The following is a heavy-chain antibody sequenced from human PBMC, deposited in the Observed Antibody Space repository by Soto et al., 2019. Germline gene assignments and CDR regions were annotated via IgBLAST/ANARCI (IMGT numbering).Heavy chain of an antibody. CDR1: GGSFSGYY. CDR3: AYSRMGRWLRLHYP. V-gene: IGHV4-34*01. D-gene: IGHD5-12*01. Sequence: SETLSLTCAVYGGSFSGYYWSWIRQPPGKGLEWIGEINHSGSTNYNPSLKSRVTISVDTSKNQFSLKLSSVTAADTAVYYCAYSRMGRWLRLHYPWGQGTLVTVSS. J-gene: IGHJ5*02. CDR2: INHSGST.